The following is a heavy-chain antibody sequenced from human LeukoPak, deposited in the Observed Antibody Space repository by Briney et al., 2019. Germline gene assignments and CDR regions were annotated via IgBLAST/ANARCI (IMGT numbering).Heavy chain of an antibody. D-gene: IGHD1-26*01. Sequence: SETLSLTCTVSGVSIRSYVWGWVRQPAGKGLEWIWRIYTTGATFYNPSLKTRLTMSIDTSKNQFSLRLTSVVAADTAVYYCARQGYPASYYFLDYWSQGTLVTVSS. CDR1: GVSIRSYV. V-gene: IGHV4-4*07. CDR2: IYTTGAT. CDR3: ARQGYPASYYFLDY. J-gene: IGHJ4*02.